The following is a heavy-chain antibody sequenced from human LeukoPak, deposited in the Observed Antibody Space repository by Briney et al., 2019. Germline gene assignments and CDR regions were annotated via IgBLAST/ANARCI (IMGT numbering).Heavy chain of an antibody. CDR3: ARVPMVRGVIRVVHGMDV. CDR2: IYYSGST. V-gene: IGHV4-59*01. Sequence: SETLSLTCTVSGGPISSYYWSWIRQPPGKGREWIGYIYYSGSTNYNPSLKSRVTISVDTSKNQFSLKLSSVTAADTAVYYCARVPMVRGVIRVVHGMDVWGQGTTVTVSS. CDR1: GGPISSYY. J-gene: IGHJ6*02. D-gene: IGHD3-10*01.